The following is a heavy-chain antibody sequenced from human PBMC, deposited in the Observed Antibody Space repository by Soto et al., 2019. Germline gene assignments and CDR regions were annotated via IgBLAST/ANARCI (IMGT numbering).Heavy chain of an antibody. J-gene: IGHJ6*02. CDR3: ARGVGRFLEWFPYYYYGMDV. CDR1: GYTFSNYG. CDR2: ISAYNGNT. Sequence: ASVKVSCKASGYTFSNYGISWVRQAPGQGLEWMGWISAYNGNTKYAQKLQGRVTMTTDTSTSTAYMELRSLRSDDTAVYYCARGVGRFLEWFPYYYYGMDVWGQGTTVTVSS. D-gene: IGHD3-3*01. V-gene: IGHV1-18*01.